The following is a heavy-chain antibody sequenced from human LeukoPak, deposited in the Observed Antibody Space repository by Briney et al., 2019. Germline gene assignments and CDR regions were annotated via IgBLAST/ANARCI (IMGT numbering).Heavy chain of an antibody. CDR2: IYYSGST. CDR1: GGSISSYY. Sequence: PETLSLTCTVSGGSISSYYWSWIRQPPGKGLEWIGYIYYSGSTNYNPSLKSRVTISVDTSKNQFSLKLSSVTAADTAVYYCARDSVYYDSSGYYSTELYFDYWGQGTLVTVSS. J-gene: IGHJ4*02. V-gene: IGHV4-59*01. D-gene: IGHD3-22*01. CDR3: ARDSVYYDSSGYYSTELYFDY.